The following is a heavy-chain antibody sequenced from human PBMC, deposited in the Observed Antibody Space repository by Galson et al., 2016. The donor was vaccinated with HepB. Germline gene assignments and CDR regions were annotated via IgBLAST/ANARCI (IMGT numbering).Heavy chain of an antibody. Sequence: SLRLSCAASGFSFSDYYMDWVRQAPGKGLEWVGRARNRLKGYTIVSAASGKDRFTISRDESKREVHLEMNSLKTEDTAVYYCVRVGYYDSVGDAYDAFDIWGQGTMVTVSS. CDR2: ARNRLKGYTI. CDR3: VRVGYYDSVGDAYDAFDI. V-gene: IGHV3-72*01. D-gene: IGHD3-16*01. J-gene: IGHJ3*02. CDR1: GFSFSDYY.